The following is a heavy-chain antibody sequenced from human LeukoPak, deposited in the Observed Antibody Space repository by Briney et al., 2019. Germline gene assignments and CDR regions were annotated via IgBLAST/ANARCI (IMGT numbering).Heavy chain of an antibody. V-gene: IGHV3-11*06. D-gene: IGHD3-10*01. CDR2: ISSSSSYT. CDR3: AREGYGSGSWREWFDP. Sequence: PGGSLRLSCAASGFTFSDYYMSWIRQAPGKGLEWVSYISSSSSYTNYADSVKGRFTISRDNAKKSLYLQMNSLRDEDTAVYYCAREGYGSGSWREWFDPWGQGTLVTVSS. J-gene: IGHJ5*02. CDR1: GFTFSDYY.